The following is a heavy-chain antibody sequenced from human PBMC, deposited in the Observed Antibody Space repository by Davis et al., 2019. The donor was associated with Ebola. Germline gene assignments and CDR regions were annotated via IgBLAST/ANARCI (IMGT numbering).Heavy chain of an antibody. Sequence: SATLSLTCAVYGGSFRGYYWSWIRQPPGKGLEWIGEVIDSGNSNYNPSLKGRVSVSVDTSKNQFSLRLTSVTAADTAVYYCARTTRGSGWFLDYWGQGTLVTVSS. D-gene: IGHD6-19*01. CDR3: ARTTRGSGWFLDY. CDR1: GGSFRGYY. CDR2: VIDSGNS. J-gene: IGHJ4*02. V-gene: IGHV4-34*12.